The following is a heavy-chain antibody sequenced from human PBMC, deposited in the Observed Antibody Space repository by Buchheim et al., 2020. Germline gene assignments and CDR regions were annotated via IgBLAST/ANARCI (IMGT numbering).Heavy chain of an antibody. CDR3: ARVLFSGGNSYYYYGMDV. Sequence: QVQLVESGGGVVQPGRSLRLSCAASGFTFSSYGMHWVRQALGKGLEWVAVIWYDGSNKYYADSVKGRFTISRDNSKNTLYLQMNSLRAEDTAVYYCARVLFSGGNSYYYYGMDVWGQGTT. J-gene: IGHJ6*02. CDR1: GFTFSSYG. V-gene: IGHV3-33*01. CDR2: IWYDGSNK. D-gene: IGHD4-23*01.